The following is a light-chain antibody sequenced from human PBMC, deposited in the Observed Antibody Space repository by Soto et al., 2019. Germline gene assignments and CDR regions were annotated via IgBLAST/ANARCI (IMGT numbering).Light chain of an antibody. CDR3: HQYGTSGT. Sequence: EIVFTQSPATLSLSPGERATLSCRASQSVSSYLAWYQQKPGQAPRLLIYDASKRATGIPARFSGSGFGTDFTLTISRLEPEDFAVYYCHQYGTSGTFGQGTKVDIK. J-gene: IGKJ1*01. V-gene: IGKV3-11*01. CDR1: QSVSSY. CDR2: DAS.